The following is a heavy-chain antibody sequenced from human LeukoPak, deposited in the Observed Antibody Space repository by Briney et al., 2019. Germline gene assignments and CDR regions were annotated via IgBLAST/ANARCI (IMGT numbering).Heavy chain of an antibody. Sequence: GGSLRLSCAASGFAFSSNWMHWVRQTPGKGLVWVSRINSGGSGTSYAASVEGRFTISRDNVKNTLYLQMVSLRAEDTAVYYCATSLGPLTEYWGQGTLVTVSS. CDR3: ATSLGPLTEY. CDR1: GFAFSSNW. CDR2: INSGGSGT. J-gene: IGHJ4*02. V-gene: IGHV3-74*01. D-gene: IGHD7-27*01.